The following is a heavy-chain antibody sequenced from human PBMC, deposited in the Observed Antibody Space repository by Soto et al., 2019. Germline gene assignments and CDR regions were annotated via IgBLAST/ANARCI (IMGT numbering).Heavy chain of an antibody. CDR1: GGSFSGYY. D-gene: IGHD5-18*01. V-gene: IGHV4-34*01. CDR2: INHSGST. J-gene: IGHJ5*02. Sequence: PSETLSLTCAVYGGSFSGYYWSWIRQPPGKGLEWIGEINHSGSTNYNPSLKSRVTISVDTSKNQFSLKLSSVTAADTAVYYCARVKVYSYGKNWFDPWGQGTXVTVSS. CDR3: ARVKVYSYGKNWFDP.